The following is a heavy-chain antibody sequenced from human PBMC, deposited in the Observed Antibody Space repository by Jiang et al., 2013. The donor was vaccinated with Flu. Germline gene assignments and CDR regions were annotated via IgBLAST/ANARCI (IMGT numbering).Heavy chain of an antibody. J-gene: IGHJ6*02. CDR1: GFTFSDYY. Sequence: VQLLESGGGLVKPGGSLRLSCAASGFTFSDYYMTWIRQAPGKGLEWVSCIVNSGSTIYYPDSVKGRFTISRDNAKNSVFLQMNSLRAEDTAVYYCARGGPRFCSGGGCFGPSVWGQGATVTVSS. V-gene: IGHV3-11*01. CDR3: ARGGPRFCSGGGCFGPSV. CDR2: IVNSGSTI. D-gene: IGHD2-15*01.